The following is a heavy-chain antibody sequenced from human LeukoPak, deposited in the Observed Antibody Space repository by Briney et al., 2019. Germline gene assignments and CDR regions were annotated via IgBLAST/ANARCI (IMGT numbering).Heavy chain of an antibody. D-gene: IGHD6-19*01. Sequence: SETLSLTCTVSGGSISSYYWSWIRQPPGKGLEWIGYIYYSGSTNYNPSLKSRVTISVDTSKNQFSLKLSSVTAADTAVYYCAGDPRPSTIAVAGEFDYWGQGTLVTVSS. J-gene: IGHJ4*02. V-gene: IGHV4-59*01. CDR1: GGSISSYY. CDR3: AGDPRPSTIAVAGEFDY. CDR2: IYYSGST.